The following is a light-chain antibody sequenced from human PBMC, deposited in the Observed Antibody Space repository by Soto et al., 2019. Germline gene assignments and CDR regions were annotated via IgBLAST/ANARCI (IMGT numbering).Light chain of an antibody. CDR2: GAS. CDR3: QQYGSSYT. Sequence: EIVLTQSPGTLSLSPGERVTLSCRASQSVSSSYLAWYQQKPGQAPRLLIYGASSRATGIPDRFSGSGSGTDFTLTISRLEPEVFAVYYCQQYGSSYTFGQGTKLEIK. CDR1: QSVSSSY. V-gene: IGKV3-20*01. J-gene: IGKJ2*01.